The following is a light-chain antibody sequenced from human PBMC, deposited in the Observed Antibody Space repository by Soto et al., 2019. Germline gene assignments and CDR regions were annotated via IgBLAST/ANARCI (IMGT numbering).Light chain of an antibody. V-gene: IGKV1-6*01. J-gene: IGKJ2*01. Sequence: AIQMTQSPSSLSASLGDRVTIACRASQGIKNDLDWYQQKPGSDPKLLIYAASSFHSWVPSRFSGSGSGTDLNLTISSLQPEDFATYFCLQDYSYPYTFGQRTKVDIK. CDR2: AAS. CDR3: LQDYSYPYT. CDR1: QGIKND.